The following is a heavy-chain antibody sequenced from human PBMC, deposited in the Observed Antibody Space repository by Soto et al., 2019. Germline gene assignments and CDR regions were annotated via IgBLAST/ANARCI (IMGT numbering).Heavy chain of an antibody. CDR1: GGSFSGYY. V-gene: IGHV4-34*01. J-gene: IGHJ4*02. D-gene: IGHD6-13*01. CDR2: INHSGST. Sequence: SETVSLTCAVYGGSFSGYYWSWIRQPPGKGLEWIGEINHSGSTNYNPSLKSRVTISVDTSKNQFSLKLSSVTAADTAVYYCARDQIAAAGIDYWGQGTLVTV. CDR3: ARDQIAAAGIDY.